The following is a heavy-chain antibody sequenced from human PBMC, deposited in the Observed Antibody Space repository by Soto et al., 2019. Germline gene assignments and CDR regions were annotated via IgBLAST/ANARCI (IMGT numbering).Heavy chain of an antibody. D-gene: IGHD3-16*01. CDR1: GGSFSGYY. CDR2: INHSGST. J-gene: IGHJ4*02. V-gene: IGHV4-34*01. CDR3: ARENRGLGSFDY. Sequence: ETLSLTCAVYGGSFSGYYWSWIRQPPGKGLEWIGEINHSGSTNYNPSLKSRVTISVDTSKNRFSLKLSSVTAAETALYYCARENRGLGSFDYWGQGTLVTVSS.